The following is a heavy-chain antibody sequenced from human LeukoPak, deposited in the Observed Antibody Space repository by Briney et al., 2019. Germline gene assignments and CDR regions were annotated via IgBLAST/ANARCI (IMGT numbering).Heavy chain of an antibody. CDR3: ARDLGIAVAGNWFDP. CDR2: IIPILGIA. J-gene: IGHJ5*02. CDR1: GGTFSSYT. D-gene: IGHD6-19*01. Sequence: SVKVSCKASGGTFSSYTISWVRQAPGQGLEWMGRIIPILGIANYAQKLQGRVTITADKSTSTAYMELSSLRSEDTAVYYCARDLGIAVAGNWFDPWGQGTLVTVSS. V-gene: IGHV1-69*04.